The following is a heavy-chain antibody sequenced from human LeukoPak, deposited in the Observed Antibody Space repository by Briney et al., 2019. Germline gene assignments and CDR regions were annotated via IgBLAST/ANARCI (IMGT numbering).Heavy chain of an antibody. Sequence: GGSLRLSCAASGFTFSNYWMSWVRQAPGKGLEWVANIKQDESEKHYVDSVKGRFTISRDNAKKSLYLQMNSLRAEDTAVYYCAREAKEYSGMHVRGKGTTVTVSS. J-gene: IGHJ6*04. CDR3: AREAKEYSGMHV. CDR2: IKQDESEK. CDR1: GFTFSNYW. V-gene: IGHV3-7*03.